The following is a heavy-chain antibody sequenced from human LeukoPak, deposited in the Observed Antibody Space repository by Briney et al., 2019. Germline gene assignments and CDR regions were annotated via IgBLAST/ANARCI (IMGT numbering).Heavy chain of an antibody. Sequence: GGSLRLSCAASGFTFSSYWMSWVRQAPGKGLEWVANIKVDGSDKYYVDSVKGRFTIFRDNAKNSLYLQMNSLRAEDTAVYYCARDPAWGALDYWGQGTLVTVSP. J-gene: IGHJ4*02. D-gene: IGHD7-27*01. V-gene: IGHV3-7*03. CDR3: ARDPAWGALDY. CDR2: IKVDGSDK. CDR1: GFTFSSYW.